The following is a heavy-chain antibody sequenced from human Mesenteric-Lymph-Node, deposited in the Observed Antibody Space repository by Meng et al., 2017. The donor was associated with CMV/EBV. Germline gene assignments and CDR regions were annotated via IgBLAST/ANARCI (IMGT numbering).Heavy chain of an antibody. Sequence: SETLSLTCTVSGGSISSSSYYWVWIRQPPGKGLEWMGSIYYTGSTYYKPSLKSRVTISKDTSKNQFSLKLSSVTAADTAVYYCARQEFAISPFDTWGQGTLVTVSS. J-gene: IGHJ5*02. CDR3: ARQEFAISPFDT. CDR1: GGSISSSSYY. D-gene: IGHD3-3*01. CDR2: IYYTGST. V-gene: IGHV4-39*01.